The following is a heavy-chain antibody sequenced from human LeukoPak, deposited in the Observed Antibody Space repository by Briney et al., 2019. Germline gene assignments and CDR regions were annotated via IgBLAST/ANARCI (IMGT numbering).Heavy chain of an antibody. CDR1: GFTFDDYA. CDR2: ISWDGGNN. Sequence: GGSLRLSCAVSGFTFDDYAMHWVRQAPGKGLEWVSLISWDGGNNYYAGPVKGRFTISRDNSKNSLYLQMNSLRTEDTALYYCVKAALPVTGDYSYYYMDVWGKGTTVTVSS. V-gene: IGHV3-43D*03. D-gene: IGHD6-19*01. CDR3: VKAALPVTGDYSYYYMDV. J-gene: IGHJ6*03.